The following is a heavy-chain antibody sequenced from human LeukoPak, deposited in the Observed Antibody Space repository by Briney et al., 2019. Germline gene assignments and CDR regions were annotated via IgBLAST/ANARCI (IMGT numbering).Heavy chain of an antibody. Sequence: SETLSLTCTVSGGSISSSSYYWGWIRQPPGKGLEWIGSIYYNGSTYYNPSLKSRVTISVDTSKNQFSLKLSSVTAADTAVYYCAREDYGDEKFDYWGQGTLVTVSS. CDR3: AREDYGDEKFDY. D-gene: IGHD4-17*01. V-gene: IGHV4-39*07. J-gene: IGHJ4*02. CDR2: IYYNGST. CDR1: GGSISSSSYY.